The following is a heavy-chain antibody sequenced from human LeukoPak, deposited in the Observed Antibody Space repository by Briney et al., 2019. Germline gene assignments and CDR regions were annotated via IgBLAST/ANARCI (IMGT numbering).Heavy chain of an antibody. CDR2: ISSSGSTI. D-gene: IGHD6-13*01. CDR1: GXTFSSYE. Sequence: PGGSLRLSCAASGXTFSSYEMNWVRQAPGKGLEWVSYISSSGSTIYYADSVKGLFTISRDNAKNSLYLQMNSLRAEDTAVYYCARVLGAAAATGAFDYWGQGTLVTVSS. CDR3: ARVLGAAAATGAFDY. V-gene: IGHV3-48*03. J-gene: IGHJ4*02.